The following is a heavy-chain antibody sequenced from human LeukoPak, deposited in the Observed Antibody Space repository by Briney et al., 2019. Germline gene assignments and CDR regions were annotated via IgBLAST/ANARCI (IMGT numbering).Heavy chain of an antibody. V-gene: IGHV3-23*01. J-gene: IGHJ4*02. CDR3: VREGLRPDFDY. Sequence: GGSLRLSCAASGFTFNTYPMSWVRQAPGKGLEWVSAITGSGSNTYYADSVKGRFTISRDNSKNTLYLLINSLRGEDTAVYYCVREGLRPDFDYWGQGTLVTVSS. CDR1: GFTFNTYP. CDR2: ITGSGSNT.